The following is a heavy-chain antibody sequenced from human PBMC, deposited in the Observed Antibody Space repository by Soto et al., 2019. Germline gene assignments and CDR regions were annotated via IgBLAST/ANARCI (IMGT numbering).Heavy chain of an antibody. J-gene: IGHJ5*02. CDR3: ARALDYDFWGGRNWFDP. CDR2: IYYTGIT. D-gene: IGHD3-3*01. V-gene: IGHV4-59*01. Sequence: PSETLSLTCSVSGGSITDNYWTWIRQSPGKGQKWVGYIYYTGITNYNPSLKRRVTISLDRSKNQFSPKLDSVTAADTAVYYCARALDYDFWGGRNWFDPWGQGTLVTVS. CDR1: GGSITDNY.